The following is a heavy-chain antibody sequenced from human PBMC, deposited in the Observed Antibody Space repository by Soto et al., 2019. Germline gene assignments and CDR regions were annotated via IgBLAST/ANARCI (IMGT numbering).Heavy chain of an antibody. CDR3: ARPAHRVAAAANNDAFDI. CDR1: GGSISSSNW. D-gene: IGHD6-13*01. J-gene: IGHJ3*02. CDR2: IYHSGST. Sequence: SETLSLTCAVSGGSISSSNWWSWVRQPPGKGLEWIGEIYHSGSTNYNPSLKSRVTTSVDKSKNQFSLKLSSVTAADTAVYYCARPAHRVAAAANNDAFDIWGQGTMVTVSS. V-gene: IGHV4-4*02.